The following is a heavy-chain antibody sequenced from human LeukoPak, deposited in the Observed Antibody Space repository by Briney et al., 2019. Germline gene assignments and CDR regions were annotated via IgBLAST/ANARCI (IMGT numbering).Heavy chain of an antibody. J-gene: IGHJ6*02. Sequence: SETLSLTCTVSGGSINSYYWSWIRQPPGKGLEWIGYIYYSGSTNYNPSLKSRVTISVDTSKNQFSLKLSSVTAADTAVYYCARDRVRDSSGWYDYYYGIDVWGQGTTVTVSS. V-gene: IGHV4-59*01. CDR2: IYYSGST. CDR3: ARDRVRDSSGWYDYYYGIDV. CDR1: GGSINSYY. D-gene: IGHD6-19*01.